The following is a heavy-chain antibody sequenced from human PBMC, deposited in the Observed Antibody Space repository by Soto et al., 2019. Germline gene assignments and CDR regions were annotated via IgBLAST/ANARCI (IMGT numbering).Heavy chain of an antibody. D-gene: IGHD4-17*01. CDR2: ISSSGSYI. J-gene: IGHJ4*02. CDR1: GFSFSSYT. CDR3: TRDSTGPVTYFDY. Sequence: EVHLVESGGGLVKPGGSLRLSCAASGFSFSSYTMNWVRQAPGKGLEWVSSISSSGSYIYYADSVKGRFTISRDNAKNSLYLQLNSLRAEDTAVYYCTRDSTGPVTYFDYWGQGTLVTVSS. V-gene: IGHV3-21*01.